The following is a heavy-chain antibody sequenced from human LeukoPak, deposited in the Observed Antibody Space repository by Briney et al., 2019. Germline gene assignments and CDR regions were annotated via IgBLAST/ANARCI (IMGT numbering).Heavy chain of an antibody. Sequence: GGSLRLSCAASGFTFGDHIMNWVRQLPGKRLEWVAYVSGSGSTVYYADSVKGRFTVSRDNGKSSLYLQMNSLRVEDTAMYYCVRQFASWGEGTLVTVSS. CDR2: VSGSGSTV. J-gene: IGHJ4*02. CDR3: VRQFAS. V-gene: IGHV3-48*01. CDR1: GFTFGDHI. D-gene: IGHD3-16*01.